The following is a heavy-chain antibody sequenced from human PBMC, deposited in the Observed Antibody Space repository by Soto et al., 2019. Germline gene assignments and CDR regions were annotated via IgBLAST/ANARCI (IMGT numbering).Heavy chain of an antibody. CDR1: GGSFSGYY. D-gene: IGHD4-17*01. Sequence: SETLSLTCAVYGGSFSGYYWSWIRQPPGKGLEWIGEINHSGSTNYNPSLKSRVTISVDTSKNQFSLKLSSVTAADTAVYYCARVTTGKYNWFDPWGQGTLVTVSS. V-gene: IGHV4-34*01. J-gene: IGHJ5*02. CDR2: INHSGST. CDR3: ARVTTGKYNWFDP.